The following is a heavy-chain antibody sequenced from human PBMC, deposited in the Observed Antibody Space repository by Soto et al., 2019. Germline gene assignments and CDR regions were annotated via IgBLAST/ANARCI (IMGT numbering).Heavy chain of an antibody. CDR3: ARDRRGDYYDSSGYFDY. J-gene: IGHJ4*02. V-gene: IGHV4-39*07. D-gene: IGHD3-22*01. Sequence: SETLSLTCTVSGGSVRSSTYYWGWIRQSPGKGLEWIGSIYYSGSTHNNTSLKSRVTMSVDTYTNQFSLRLSSVTAADTGVYYCARDRRGDYYDSSGYFDYWGQGTLVTVSS. CDR1: GGSVRSSTYY. CDR2: IYYSGST.